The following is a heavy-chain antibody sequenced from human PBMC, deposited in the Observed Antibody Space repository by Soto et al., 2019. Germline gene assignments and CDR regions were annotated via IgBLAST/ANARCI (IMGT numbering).Heavy chain of an antibody. CDR2: IYHSGST. V-gene: IGHV4-4*02. D-gene: IGHD6-19*01. J-gene: IGHJ5*02. Sequence: PSETLSLTCAVSGGSISSSNWWSWVRQPPGKGLEWIGEIYHSGSTNYNPSLKSRVTISVDKSKNQFSLKLSSVTAADTAMYYCARSIAVAINWFDPWGQGTLVTVSS. CDR3: ARSIAVAINWFDP. CDR1: GGSISSSNW.